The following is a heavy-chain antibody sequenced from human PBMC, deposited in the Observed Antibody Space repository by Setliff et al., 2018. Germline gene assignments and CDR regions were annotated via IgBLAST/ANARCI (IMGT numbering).Heavy chain of an antibody. V-gene: IGHV3-20*04. CDR2: IKWSGAST. CDR1: GFTFDDYG. J-gene: IGHJ4*02. Sequence: LSLSCAASGFTFDDYGMSWVRQAPGKGLEWVSGIKWSGASTGYADSVKGRFTISRDNAKNSLYLEMSSLRPEDTAVYYCAKVIGGYPPKPSDYWGQGTLVTVSS. D-gene: IGHD3-16*02. CDR3: AKVIGGYPPKPSDY.